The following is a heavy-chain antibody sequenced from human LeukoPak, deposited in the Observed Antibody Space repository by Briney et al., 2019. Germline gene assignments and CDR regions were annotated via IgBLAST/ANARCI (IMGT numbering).Heavy chain of an antibody. Sequence: GGSLRLSCAASGFTFSSYSMNWVRQAPGKGLEWVSSISSSSSYIYYADSVKGRFTISRDDSKNTLSLQMNSLRVEDTAVYYCARDLAWGAFDYWGQGTLVTVSS. CDR1: GFTFSSYS. J-gene: IGHJ4*02. V-gene: IGHV3-21*04. CDR2: ISSSSSYI. CDR3: ARDLAWGAFDY. D-gene: IGHD7-27*01.